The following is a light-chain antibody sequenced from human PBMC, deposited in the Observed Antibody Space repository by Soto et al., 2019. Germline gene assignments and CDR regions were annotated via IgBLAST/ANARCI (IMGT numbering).Light chain of an antibody. Sequence: IQITHSPSSLSASVGDRVTITCRASQAIRNDLGWYQQKPGKAPKLLIYTASTLQSGVPSRFSGSGSGADFTLTIRSLQPEDSATYYCLHDYSYPRTFGQGTKVDIK. CDR2: TAS. J-gene: IGKJ1*01. V-gene: IGKV1-6*01. CDR3: LHDYSYPRT. CDR1: QAIRND.